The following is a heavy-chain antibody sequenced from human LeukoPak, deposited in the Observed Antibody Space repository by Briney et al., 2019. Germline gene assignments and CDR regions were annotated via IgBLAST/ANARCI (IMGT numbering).Heavy chain of an antibody. CDR3: ATSPIYDILTGSLYYYYGMDV. CDR1: GGSIGSYY. CDR2: IYYSGST. J-gene: IGHJ6*02. V-gene: IGHV4-59*01. Sequence: SETLSLTCTVSGGSIGSYYWSWIRQPPGKGLEWIGYIYYSGSTNYNPSLKSRVTISVDTSKNQFSLKLSSVTAADTAVYYCATSPIYDILTGSLYYYYGMDVWGQGTTVTVSS. D-gene: IGHD3-9*01.